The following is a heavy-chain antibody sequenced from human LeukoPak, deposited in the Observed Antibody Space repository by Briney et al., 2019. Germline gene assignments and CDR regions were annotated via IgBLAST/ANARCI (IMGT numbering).Heavy chain of an antibody. V-gene: IGHV3-23*01. CDR1: GFTFSSYA. CDR3: GKDYYGSGSYYNDWFDP. Sequence: GGSLRLSCAASGFTFSSYAMSWVRQAPGKGLEWVSAISGSGGSTYYADSVKGRFTISRDNSKNTLYLQMNSLRAEDTAVYYCGKDYYGSGSYYNDWFDPWGQGTLVTVSS. CDR2: ISGSGGST. J-gene: IGHJ5*02. D-gene: IGHD3-10*01.